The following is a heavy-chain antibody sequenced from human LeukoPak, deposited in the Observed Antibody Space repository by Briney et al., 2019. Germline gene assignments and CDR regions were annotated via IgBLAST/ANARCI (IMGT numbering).Heavy chain of an antibody. V-gene: IGHV3-66*01. CDR1: GFIVRSNY. J-gene: IGHJ6*02. CDR3: ARGGYDFWSEYHDNLDV. CDR2: VYSDGST. Sequence: PGGSLRLSCAASGFIVRSNYMSWVRQAPGKGLEWVSDVYSDGSTYYTDSVKGRFTISRDNSKNTLYLEMNSLRAEDTAVYYCARGGYDFWSEYHDNLDVWGQGTTVTVSS. D-gene: IGHD3-3*01.